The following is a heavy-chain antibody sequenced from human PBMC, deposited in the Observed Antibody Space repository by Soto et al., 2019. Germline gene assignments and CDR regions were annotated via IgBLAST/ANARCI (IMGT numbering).Heavy chain of an antibody. CDR1: GFTFSSYA. J-gene: IGHJ6*02. D-gene: IGHD6-13*01. Sequence: PWGSLRLSCAASGFTFSSYAMSWVRQAPGKGLEWVSAISGSGGSTYYADSVKGRFTISRDNSKNTLYLQMNSLRAEDTAVYYCANTKTGGEAAAGGYYYYAMDVWGQGTTLTVSS. CDR3: ANTKTGGEAAAGGYYYYAMDV. CDR2: ISGSGGST. V-gene: IGHV3-23*01.